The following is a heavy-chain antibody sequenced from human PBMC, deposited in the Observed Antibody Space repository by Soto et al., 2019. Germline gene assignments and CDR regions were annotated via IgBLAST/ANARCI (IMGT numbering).Heavy chain of an antibody. J-gene: IGHJ4*02. V-gene: IGHV1-69*18. CDR3: AKDGSWDGGGGES. CDR2: IIPVFRTS. D-gene: IGHD3-16*01. CDR1: GVTFSSYA. Sequence: QVQLVQSGAEVKKPGSSVKVSCSASGVTFSSYAFTWVRQAPGQGLEWMGNIIPVFRTSSYAQRFQGRLTIRADESTNTVYMELRRLRSEDPAVHFCAKDGSWDGGGGESWGQGTLVIVSS.